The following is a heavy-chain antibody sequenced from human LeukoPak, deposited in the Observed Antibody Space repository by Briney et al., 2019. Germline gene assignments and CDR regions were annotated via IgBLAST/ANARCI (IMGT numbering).Heavy chain of an antibody. D-gene: IGHD3-3*02. CDR3: ARVCRIFGVVIYAFDI. CDR1: GFTFSIYA. V-gene: IGHV4-59*06. CDR2: IYYSGST. J-gene: IGHJ3*02. Sequence: GSLRLSCAASGFTFSIYAMSWVRQTPGKGLEWIGYIYYSGSTYYNPSLKSRVTISVDTSKNQFSLKLSSVTAADTALYYCARVCRIFGVVIYAFDIWGQGTMVTVSS.